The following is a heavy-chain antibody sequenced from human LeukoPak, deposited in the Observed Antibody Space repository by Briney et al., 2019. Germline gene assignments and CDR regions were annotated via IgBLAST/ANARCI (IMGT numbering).Heavy chain of an antibody. CDR1: GGSISSSSYY. CDR3: ARMYSGSYYSWFDP. Sequence: SETLSLTCTVSGGSISSSSYYWGWIRQPPGKGLEWIGSIYYSGSTYYNPSLKSRVTISVDTSKNQFSLKLSSVTAADTAVYYCARMYSGSYYSWFDPWGQGTLVTVSS. CDR2: IYYSGST. J-gene: IGHJ5*02. D-gene: IGHD1-26*01. V-gene: IGHV4-39*07.